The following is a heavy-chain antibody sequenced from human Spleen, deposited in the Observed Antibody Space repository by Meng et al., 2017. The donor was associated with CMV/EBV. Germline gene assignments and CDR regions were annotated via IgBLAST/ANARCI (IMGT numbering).Heavy chain of an antibody. Sequence: GSLRLSCTVSGGSISSYYWSWIRQPPGKGLEWIGYIYYSGSTNYNPSLKSRVTISVDTSKNQFSLKLSSVTAADTAVYYCARPNDDFWSGYLSIWGQGTTVTVSS. CDR1: GGSISSYY. D-gene: IGHD3-3*01. J-gene: IGHJ6*02. CDR3: ARPNDDFWSGYLSI. V-gene: IGHV4-59*01. CDR2: IYYSGST.